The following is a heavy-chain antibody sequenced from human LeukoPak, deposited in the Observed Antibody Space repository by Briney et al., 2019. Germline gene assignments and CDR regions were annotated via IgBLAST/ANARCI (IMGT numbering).Heavy chain of an antibody. D-gene: IGHD3/OR15-3a*01. CDR2: IRYDGSNK. J-gene: IGHJ4*02. V-gene: IGHV3-30*02. CDR3: ARENPGLVIAPLDY. CDR1: GFTFSSYG. Sequence: AGGSLRLSCAASGFTFSSYGMHWVRQAPGKGLEWVAFIRYDGSNKYYADSVKGRFTISRDNAKNSLYLQMNSLRAEDTAVYYCARENPGLVIAPLDYWGQGTLVTVSS.